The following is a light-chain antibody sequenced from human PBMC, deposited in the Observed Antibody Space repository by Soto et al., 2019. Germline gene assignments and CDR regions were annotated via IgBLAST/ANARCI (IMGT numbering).Light chain of an antibody. J-gene: IGLJ1*01. V-gene: IGLV2-14*03. CDR2: DVN. CDR3: SSYTSSSTLV. CDR1: SSDVGGYNY. Sequence: QSALTQPASVSGSPGQSITISCTGTSSDVGGYNYVSWYQQHPGKAPKLMIYDVNNRPSGVSYRFSGSKSGNTASLTISGLQAEDEADYYCSSYTSSSTLVFGTGTKLTVL.